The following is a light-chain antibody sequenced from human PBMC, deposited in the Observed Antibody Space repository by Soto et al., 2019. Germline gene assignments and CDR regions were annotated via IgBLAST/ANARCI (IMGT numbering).Light chain of an antibody. Sequence: IVMTQSPATLSVSPGERATLSCRASQSVSSNLARYQQKPGQAPRLLIYGASTRATGIPARFSGSGSGTEFTLTISSLQSEDFAIYFCQQYNNWPPDRTFGQGTKVEIK. CDR2: GAS. CDR1: QSVSSN. V-gene: IGKV3-15*01. CDR3: QQYNNWPPDRT. J-gene: IGKJ1*01.